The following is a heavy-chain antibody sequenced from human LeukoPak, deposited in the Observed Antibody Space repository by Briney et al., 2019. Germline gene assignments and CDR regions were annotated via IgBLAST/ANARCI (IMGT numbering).Heavy chain of an antibody. CDR3: ARSRYSSGHYYFDY. CDR2: ISAYNGNT. D-gene: IGHD6-19*01. Sequence: ASVKVSCKASGYTFTSYGISWVRQAPGQGLEWMGWISAYNGNTNYAQKLQGRVTMTTDTSTSTAYMELRSLRSDGTAVYYCARSRYSSGHYYFDYWGQGTLVTVSS. J-gene: IGHJ4*02. V-gene: IGHV1-18*01. CDR1: GYTFTSYG.